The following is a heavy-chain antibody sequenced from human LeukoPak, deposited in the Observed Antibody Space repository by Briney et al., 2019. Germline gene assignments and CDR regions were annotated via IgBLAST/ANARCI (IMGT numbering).Heavy chain of an antibody. D-gene: IGHD5-18*01. CDR2: IYHSGST. CDR3: ARERDTAMARRYFDL. J-gene: IGHJ2*01. V-gene: IGHV4-30-2*01. Sequence: SETLSLTCAVSGGSISSGGYSWSWIRQPPGKGLEWIGYIYHSGSTYYNPSLKSRVTISVDRSKNQFSLKLSSVTAADTAVYYCARERDTAMARRYFDLWGRGTLVTVSS. CDR1: GGSISSGGYS.